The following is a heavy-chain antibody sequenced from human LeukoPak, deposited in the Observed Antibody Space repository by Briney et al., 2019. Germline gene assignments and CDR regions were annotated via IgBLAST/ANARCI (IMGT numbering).Heavy chain of an antibody. CDR3: ARASQGNLGSQLDY. V-gene: IGHV1-8*01. CDR2: MNPNSGNT. J-gene: IGHJ4*02. D-gene: IGHD1-1*01. Sequence: ASVKVSCKASGYTFTSYDINWVRQATGQGLEWMGWMNPNSGNTGYAQKFQGRVTMTRNTSISTAYMELSSLRSGDTAVYYCARASQGNLGSQLDYWGQGTLVTVSS. CDR1: GYTFTSYD.